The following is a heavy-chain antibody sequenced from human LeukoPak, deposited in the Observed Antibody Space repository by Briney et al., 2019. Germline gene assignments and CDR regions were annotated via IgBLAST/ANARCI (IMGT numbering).Heavy chain of an antibody. J-gene: IGHJ6*03. V-gene: IGHV1-2*02. CDR2: INPNNGGT. CDR1: GYTFTGSY. D-gene: IGHD2-2*01. Sequence: ASVKVSCKASGYTFTGSYIHWVRQAPGQGLEWMGWINPNNGGTNYAQKFQGRVTMTRDTSITTVYMELRSLRYDDTAVYYCARGVYCSRSSCSGGLGYYFYFMDVWGKGTTVTVSS. CDR3: ARGVYCSRSSCSGGLGYYFYFMDV.